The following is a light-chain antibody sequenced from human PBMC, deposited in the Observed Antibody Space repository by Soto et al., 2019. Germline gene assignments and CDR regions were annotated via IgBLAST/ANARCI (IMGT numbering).Light chain of an antibody. CDR1: SGSIANNY. CDR3: QSYDSDFVV. J-gene: IGLJ2*01. V-gene: IGLV6-57*04. CDR2: ENN. Sequence: NFMLTQPHSVSESPGKTLSISGTRSSGSIANNYVQWYQQRPGSAPTTVIYENNQRLSGVPDRFSGSTDGSSNSASLTISGLQTEDEADYYCQSYDSDFVVFGGGTKVTVL.